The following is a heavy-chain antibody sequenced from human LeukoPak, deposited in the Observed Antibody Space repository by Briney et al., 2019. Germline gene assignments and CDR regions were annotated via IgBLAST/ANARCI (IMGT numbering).Heavy chain of an antibody. J-gene: IGHJ4*02. CDR1: GGSISSYY. Sequence: KPSETLSLTCTVSGGSISSYYWSWIRQPPGKGLEWIGYIYYSGSTNYSPSLKSRVTISVDTSKNQFSLMLSSMTAADTAVYYCARGTTYCGGERGCFDYWGQGTLVTVSS. V-gene: IGHV4-59*01. CDR2: IYYSGST. CDR3: ARGTTYCGGERGCFDY. D-gene: IGHD2-21*01.